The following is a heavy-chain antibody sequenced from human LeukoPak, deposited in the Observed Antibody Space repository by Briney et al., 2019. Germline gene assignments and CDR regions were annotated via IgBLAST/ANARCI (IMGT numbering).Heavy chain of an antibody. J-gene: IGHJ5*02. CDR3: ARGRAGIDR. V-gene: IGHV4-59*01. D-gene: IGHD6-19*01. CDR1: GGSITSYY. CDR2: ITYSDNMSSDNT. Sequence: KSSKTLSLTCSVSGGSITSYYWSWIRQPPGKGLEWIGYITYSDNMSSDNTNYSPSFKSRVTMSLDTSKNHFSLNLTSVTAADSAVYCARGRAGIDRWGHGTLVTVSS.